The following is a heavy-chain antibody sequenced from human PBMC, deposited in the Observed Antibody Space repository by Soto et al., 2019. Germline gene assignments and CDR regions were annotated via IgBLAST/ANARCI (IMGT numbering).Heavy chain of an antibody. D-gene: IGHD5-12*01. CDR2: ISSSSSTI. J-gene: IGHJ3*02. Sequence: EEQLVESGGGLVQPGGSLRLSCAASGFTLRTYNMNWVRQAPGKGLEWVSHISSSSSTIYYADSVKGRFTISRDNAKNSLYLQMTSLRAEDTAVYYCARDTSGYYHDLFDIWGQGTMVTVSS. CDR3: ARDTSGYYHDLFDI. V-gene: IGHV3-48*01. CDR1: GFTLRTYN.